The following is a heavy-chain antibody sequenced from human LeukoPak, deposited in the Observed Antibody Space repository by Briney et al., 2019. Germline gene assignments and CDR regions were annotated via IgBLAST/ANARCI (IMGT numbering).Heavy chain of an antibody. D-gene: IGHD1-26*01. CDR2: IYYSGST. V-gene: IGHV4-34*01. Sequence: KPSETLSLTCAVYGGSFSGYYWGWIRQPPGKGLEWIGNIYYSGSTYYNPSLKTRVTTSVDTSKNQFSLKLTSVTAAGTAVYYCARHKRSGTYYFDYWGQGTLVTVSS. J-gene: IGHJ4*02. CDR3: ARHKRSGTYYFDY. CDR1: GGSFSGYY.